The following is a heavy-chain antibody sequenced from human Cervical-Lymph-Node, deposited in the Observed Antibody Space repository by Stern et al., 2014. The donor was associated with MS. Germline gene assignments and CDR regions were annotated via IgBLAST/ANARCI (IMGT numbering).Heavy chain of an antibody. V-gene: IGHV2-5*02. CDR3: ARRGSPNHGGYYFDY. CDR1: GFSLTLTGEA. J-gene: IGHJ4*02. Sequence: HITLKESGPTLVRPTQTLSLTCTFSGFSLTLTGEAVAWIRQPPGKALEWLAIIYWDDDKVYSPSLKNRIALTKDTSKHQVVFTMTNMDPMDTATYYCARRGSPNHGGYYFDYWGQGILVTVSS. D-gene: IGHD2-8*01. CDR2: IYWDDDK.